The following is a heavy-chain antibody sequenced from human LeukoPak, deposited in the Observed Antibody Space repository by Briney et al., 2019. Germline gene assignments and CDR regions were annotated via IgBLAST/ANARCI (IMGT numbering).Heavy chain of an antibody. CDR1: GFTFSSYS. V-gene: IGHV3-21*01. D-gene: IGHD2-2*02. CDR3: ARDTGYCSSTSCYRSFDY. Sequence: GGSLRLSCAASGFTFSSYSMNWVRQAPGKGLEWVSSISSSSSYIYYADSVKGRFTISRDNAKNSLYLQMNSLRAEDTAVYYCARDTGYCSSTSCYRSFDYWGQGTLGTVSS. CDR2: ISSSSSYI. J-gene: IGHJ4*02.